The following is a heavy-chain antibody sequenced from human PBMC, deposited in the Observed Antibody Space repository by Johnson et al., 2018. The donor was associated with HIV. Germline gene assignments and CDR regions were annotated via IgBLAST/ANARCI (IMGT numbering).Heavy chain of an antibody. V-gene: IGHV3-7*03. CDR1: GFTFSSYG. CDR2: IKQDGSEK. CDR3: ARESLDAFDI. Sequence: VQLVESGGGVVQPGGSLGVSCVASGFTFSSYGMHWVRQAPGKGLEWVANIKQDGSEKYSVDSVKGRFTISRDNAKNSLYLQMNSLRAEDTAVYYCARESLDAFDIWGQGTMVTVSS. J-gene: IGHJ3*02.